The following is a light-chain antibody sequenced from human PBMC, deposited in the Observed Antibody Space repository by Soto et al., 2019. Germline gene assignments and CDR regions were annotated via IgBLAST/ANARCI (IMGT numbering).Light chain of an antibody. CDR2: GAS. Sequence: EIVMTQSPATLSVSPGERATLSCRASESVSSNLAWYQQRPGQAPRLLIYGASTRATGVPARFSGRGSGTEFTLTISSLQSEDFAVYYCQQRSNWPPITFGQGTRLEIK. CDR1: ESVSSN. V-gene: IGKV3-15*01. J-gene: IGKJ5*01. CDR3: QQRSNWPPIT.